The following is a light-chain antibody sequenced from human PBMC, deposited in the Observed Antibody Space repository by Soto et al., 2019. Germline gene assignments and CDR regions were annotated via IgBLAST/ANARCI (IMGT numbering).Light chain of an antibody. CDR2: DVS. CDR1: SRDVGGYNS. J-gene: IGLJ1*01. CDR3: SSCTTGGSYV. Sequence: QSALTQPASVSGSPGLSIAISCTGTSRDVGGYNSVSWYQQQPGKVPKLMIYDVSNRPSGVSNRFSGSNSGNTASLTISGLEDEDDGDYYCSSCTTGGSYVFGTVTKLTVL. V-gene: IGLV2-14*01.